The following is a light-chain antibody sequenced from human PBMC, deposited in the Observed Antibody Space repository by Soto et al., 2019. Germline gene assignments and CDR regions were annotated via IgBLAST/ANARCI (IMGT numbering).Light chain of an antibody. CDR1: QSVSNN. J-gene: IGKJ4*01. CDR3: QQYNVWPLT. CDR2: VAS. Sequence: EIVMTQSPATLSVSPGERATLSCRASQSVSNNLAWYQQKSGQTPKLLIYVASTRATGIPARFSGSGSGTEFTLTISSLQSEDFAVYYCQQYNVWPLTFGGGTKVGFK. V-gene: IGKV3-15*01.